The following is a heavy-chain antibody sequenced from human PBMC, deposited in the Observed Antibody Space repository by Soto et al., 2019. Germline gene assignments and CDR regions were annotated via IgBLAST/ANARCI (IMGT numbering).Heavy chain of an antibody. CDR2: IITNVDAT. CDR3: AKGSYYDASISFDTPGMEYRYFALDV. Sequence: VKVSRKAAGHSFKEYAVGCLRHALGKDLEWVGWIITNVDATNSAQQFQARVTINADESTSPAYMELSRLRSEDTAVYYCAKGSYYDASISFDTPGMEYRYFALDVWGQGTSVTVS. J-gene: IGHJ6*02. D-gene: IGHD3-16*01. CDR1: GHSFKEYA. V-gene: IGHV1-69*01.